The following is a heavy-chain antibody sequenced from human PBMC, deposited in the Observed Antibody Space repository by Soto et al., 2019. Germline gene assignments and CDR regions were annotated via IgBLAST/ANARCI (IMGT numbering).Heavy chain of an antibody. J-gene: IGHJ5*02. CDR3: ARHRYCSGGSCYHLDNWFDP. V-gene: IGHV4-39*01. D-gene: IGHD2-15*01. Sequence: SETLSLTCTVSGGTISTSGYSWGWIRQPPGKGLEWIGSIHYSGGTYYNPSLKSRVTMSVDTSKNQFSLKLSSVTAADTAVYYCARHRYCSGGSCYHLDNWFDPWGQGSLVTVSS. CDR1: GGTISTSGYS. CDR2: IHYSGGT.